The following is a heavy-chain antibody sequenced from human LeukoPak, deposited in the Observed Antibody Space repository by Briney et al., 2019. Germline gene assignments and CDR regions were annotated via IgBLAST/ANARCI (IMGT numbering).Heavy chain of an antibody. D-gene: IGHD6-13*01. CDR2: MNPSSGNT. CDR3: TRRYSSIYYAERAFDY. Sequence: ASVTVSCKASGYTFSNYDINWVRQATGQGLERMAWMNPSSGNTGYAQKFQGRVTITRNTSISTAYMELSNLRSEDTAIYYCTRRYSSIYYAERAFDYWGQGALVTASS. CDR1: GYTFSNYD. J-gene: IGHJ4*02. V-gene: IGHV1-8*03.